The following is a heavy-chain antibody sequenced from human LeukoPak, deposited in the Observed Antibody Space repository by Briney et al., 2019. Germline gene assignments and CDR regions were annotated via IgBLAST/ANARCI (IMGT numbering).Heavy chain of an antibody. CDR1: GGSISSYY. Sequence: SETLSLTCTVSGGSISSYYWSWIRQPAGKGLEWIGRIYTSGSTNYNPSLKSRVTMSVDTSKNQFSLKLSSVTAADTAVYYCARVSPSIAAAGPRSTGYYYGMDVWGQGTTVTVSS. CDR2: IYTSGST. D-gene: IGHD6-13*01. V-gene: IGHV4-4*07. CDR3: ARVSPSIAAAGPRSTGYYYGMDV. J-gene: IGHJ6*02.